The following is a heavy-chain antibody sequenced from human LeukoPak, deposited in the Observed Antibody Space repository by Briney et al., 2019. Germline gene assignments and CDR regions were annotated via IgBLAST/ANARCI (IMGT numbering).Heavy chain of an antibody. V-gene: IGHV3-7*03. J-gene: IGHJ5*02. Sequence: GGSQRLSCVASGLTVSNHWMSWVRQAPGKGLEWVANIKQERGQEYYVDSVKGRFTISKDSAKNSLYLQMNSLRVEDTAMCYCASLDTAKQPLANHWGQGTLVTVSS. CDR2: IKQERGQE. D-gene: IGHD5-18*01. CDR3: ASLDTAKQPLANH. CDR1: GLTVSNHW.